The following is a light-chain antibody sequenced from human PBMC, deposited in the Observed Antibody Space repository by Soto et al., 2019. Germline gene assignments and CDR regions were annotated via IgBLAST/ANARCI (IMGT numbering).Light chain of an antibody. J-gene: IGKJ4*01. CDR2: RAS. CDR3: QQCYSRPLT. Sequence: IVMTQSPDSLAVSLGERATLTCRSSQSVLHSSNNNNYLTWYQQKPGQPPKVLISRASTRESGVPDRFTGSGSATDFTLTISNLQAEDVAVYYCQQCYSRPLTFGGGTKVDI. V-gene: IGKV4-1*01. CDR1: QSVLHSSNNNNY.